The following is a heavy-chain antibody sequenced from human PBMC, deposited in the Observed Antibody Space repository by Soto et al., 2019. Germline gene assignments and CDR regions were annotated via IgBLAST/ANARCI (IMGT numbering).Heavy chain of an antibody. J-gene: IGHJ4*02. CDR2: ISNSGNT. D-gene: IGHD2-15*01. Sequence: QVQLQESGPGLVKPSQTLSLTCTVSGDSISSGGYYWSWIRQHPGKGLEWIGYISNSGNTYYNPSLKSRLIISLDTSKNQFSLKLTSVTAADTAVYYCARGYCDDGGCYPISAYWGQGTLVTVSS. CDR3: ARGYCDDGGCYPISAY. V-gene: IGHV4-31*03. CDR1: GDSISSGGYY.